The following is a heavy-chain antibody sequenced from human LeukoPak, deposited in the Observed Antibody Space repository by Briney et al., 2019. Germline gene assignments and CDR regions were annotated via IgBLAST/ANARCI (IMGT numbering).Heavy chain of an antibody. J-gene: IGHJ4*02. Sequence: GASVKVSCKASGGTFNNYDISWVRQAPGQGLEWMGGIIPIFGTANYAQKFQGRVTITADTSTSTAYMELSSLRSEDTAVYYCARGVVVAATEGFDYWGQGTLVTVSS. CDR1: GGTFNNYD. D-gene: IGHD2-15*01. CDR3: ARGVVVAATEGFDY. V-gene: IGHV1-69*06. CDR2: IIPIFGTA.